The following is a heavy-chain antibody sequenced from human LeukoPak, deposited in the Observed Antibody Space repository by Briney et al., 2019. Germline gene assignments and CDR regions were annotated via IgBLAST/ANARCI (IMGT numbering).Heavy chain of an antibody. D-gene: IGHD6-13*01. CDR2: IRYDGSNK. V-gene: IGHV3-30*02. CDR1: GFIFSSYG. Sequence: GGTLRLSCAASGFIFSSYGMHWVRQAPGKGLEWVAFIRYDGSNKYYADSVKGRFTISRDNAKNSLYLQMNSLRAEDTAVYYCAKGGIAAAGLYYYYYYYMGVWGKGTTVTVSS. J-gene: IGHJ6*03. CDR3: AKGGIAAAGLYYYYYYYMGV.